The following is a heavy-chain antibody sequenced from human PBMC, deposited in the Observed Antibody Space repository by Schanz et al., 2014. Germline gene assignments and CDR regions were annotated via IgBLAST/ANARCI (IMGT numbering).Heavy chain of an antibody. CDR3: ARDFHGYGPHLDY. CDR1: GFTFSSYA. D-gene: IGHD5-12*01. CDR2: ISGSGGDT. J-gene: IGHJ4*02. Sequence: VQLVESGGGVVQPGRSLRLSCAASGFTFSSYAMTWVRQAPGKGLEWVIVISGSGGDTYYADSVKGRFTVSRDNSKNTLYLQLNSLRAEDTAVYYCARDFHGYGPHLDYWGQGSLVTVSS. V-gene: IGHV3-23*04.